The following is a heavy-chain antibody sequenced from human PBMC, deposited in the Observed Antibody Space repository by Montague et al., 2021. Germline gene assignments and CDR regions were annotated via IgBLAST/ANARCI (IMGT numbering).Heavy chain of an antibody. J-gene: IGHJ6*03. V-gene: IGHV4-59*11. CDR2: VSHGGRT. Sequence: SETLSLTCTVSGASISSHYWSWIRQPPGKGLEWMGSVSHGGRTYYNPSLKSRVTISVDTSNNHFSLKLSSVTAADTAMYYCARERDRYYYMDIWGKGTTITVSS. CDR1: GASISSHY. CDR3: ARERDRYYYMDI.